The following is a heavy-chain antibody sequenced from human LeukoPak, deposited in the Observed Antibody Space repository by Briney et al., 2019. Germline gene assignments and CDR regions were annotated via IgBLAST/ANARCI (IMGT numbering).Heavy chain of an antibody. Sequence: SETLSLTCSVSGGSISTYYWSWVRQSPGKGLEWIGHIDYSGSTNYNPSLESRVTISVDTSKNQFSLKLSSVTAADTAVYFCARDRFDDSSGYYYHYYYYMNVWGKGTTVTVSS. CDR2: IDYSGST. CDR3: ARDRFDDSSGYYYHYYYYMNV. D-gene: IGHD3-22*01. CDR1: GGSISTYY. V-gene: IGHV4-59*12. J-gene: IGHJ6*03.